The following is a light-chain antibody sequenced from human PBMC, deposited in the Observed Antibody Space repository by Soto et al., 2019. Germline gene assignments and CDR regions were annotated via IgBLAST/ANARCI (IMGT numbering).Light chain of an antibody. V-gene: IGKV3-15*01. CDR3: QHYYNWPRT. J-gene: IGKJ1*01. CDR2: DAS. Sequence: EIFLTQSPDTLSLSPGERATLTCRASQSVSSNLAWYQQKPGQAPRLLIYDASTRATGIPARFSGSGSGTEFTLTISSLQSEDFAVYYCQHYYNWPRTFGQGTKVDIK. CDR1: QSVSSN.